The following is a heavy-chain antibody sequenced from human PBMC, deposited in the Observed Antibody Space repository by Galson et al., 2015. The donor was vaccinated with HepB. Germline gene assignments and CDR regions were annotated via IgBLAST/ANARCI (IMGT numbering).Heavy chain of an antibody. CDR3: AKHVLPYTSGWCGYFDY. D-gene: IGHD6-19*01. CDR2: IDPRDSYT. V-gene: IGHV5-10-1*01. J-gene: IGHJ4*02. Sequence: QSGAEVKKPGESLRISCKASGYDFTTYWISWVRQMPGKGLEWMGRIDPRDSYTNYSPSIQGHVTISVDKSLSTAYLQWSSLKASDTAMYFCAKHVLPYTSGWCGYFDYWGQGTLVTVSS. CDR1: GYDFTTYW.